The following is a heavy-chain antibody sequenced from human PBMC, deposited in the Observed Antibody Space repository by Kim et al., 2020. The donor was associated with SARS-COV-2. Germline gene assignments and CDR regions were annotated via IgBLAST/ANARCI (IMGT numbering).Heavy chain of an antibody. V-gene: IGHV3-30*04. CDR1: GFTFSSYA. Sequence: GGSLRLSCAASGFTFSSYAMHWVRQAPGKGLEWVAVISYDGSNKYYADSVKGRFTISRDNSKNTLYLQMNSLRAEDTAVYYCAREVHGFGELYAWFDPWG. CDR2: ISYDGSNK. J-gene: IGHJ5*02. D-gene: IGHD3-10*01. CDR3: AREVHGFGELYAWFDP.